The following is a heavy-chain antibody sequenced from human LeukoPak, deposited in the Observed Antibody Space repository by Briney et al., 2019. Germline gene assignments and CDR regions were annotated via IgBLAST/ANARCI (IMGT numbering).Heavy chain of an antibody. CDR1: GFTFSSYW. J-gene: IGHJ3*02. Sequence: RGSLRLSCAASGFTFSSYWMHWVRQAPGKGLEWVSSISSSSSYIYYADSVKGRFTISRDNAKNSLYLQMNSLRAEDTAVYYCASEIAVAGPDAFDIWGQGTMVTVSS. CDR2: ISSSSSYI. D-gene: IGHD6-19*01. CDR3: ASEIAVAGPDAFDI. V-gene: IGHV3-21*01.